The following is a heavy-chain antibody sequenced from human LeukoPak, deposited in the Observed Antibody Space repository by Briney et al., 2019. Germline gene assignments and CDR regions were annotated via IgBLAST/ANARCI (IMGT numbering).Heavy chain of an antibody. V-gene: IGHV4-34*01. J-gene: IGHJ5*02. CDR3: ARGSGP. Sequence: SETLSLTCAVYGGSFNAYYWSWIRQSPERGLEWIGEMNHIGGTNYNPSLKSRVTISVDRTRNQLYLNLSSVTVAGTAVYYCARGSGPWGQGTLVTVSS. CDR1: GGSFNAYY. CDR2: MNHIGGT.